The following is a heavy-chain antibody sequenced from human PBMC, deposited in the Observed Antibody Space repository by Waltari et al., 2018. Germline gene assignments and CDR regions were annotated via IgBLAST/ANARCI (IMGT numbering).Heavy chain of an antibody. D-gene: IGHD7-27*01. V-gene: IGHV3-7*03. Sequence: EVQLVDSGGGLVQPGGSLRLSCAASGFTFSSNWMSWVRQAPGRGVEWRDNIKPDGSQQNYVDSVRGRFSNSRDNAKNSLYLQLNSLRAEDTAIYYCARDFNWGWDFWGQGTLVTVSS. CDR1: GFTFSSNW. J-gene: IGHJ4*02. CDR2: IKPDGSQQ. CDR3: ARDFNWGWDF.